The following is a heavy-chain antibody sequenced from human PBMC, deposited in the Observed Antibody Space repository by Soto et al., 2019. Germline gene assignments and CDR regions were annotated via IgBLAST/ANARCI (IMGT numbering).Heavy chain of an antibody. Sequence: QVQLVQSGAEVKKPGASVKVSCKASGYTFTSYDINWGRQATGQGLEWMGWMNQDSGNTGYAEKLQGRVTMNSNTAISTAYMELKSLRSEDTDVYYCARERGGYSDYWGQGTLVTVSS. D-gene: IGHD5-12*01. CDR3: ARERGGYSDY. J-gene: IGHJ4*02. CDR2: MNQDSGNT. V-gene: IGHV1-8*01. CDR1: GYTFTSYD.